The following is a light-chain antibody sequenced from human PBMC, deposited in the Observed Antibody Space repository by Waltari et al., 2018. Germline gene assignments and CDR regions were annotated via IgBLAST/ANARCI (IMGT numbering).Light chain of an antibody. CDR2: AAS. CDR3: QNHERLPAT. CDR1: QNIGTY. Sequence: LTPSPGTLSLSPGERATLSCRASQNIGTYLVWYQQKPGQPPRLLRYAASRRATGVPDRFSGSGSGTDFSLTISRLEPEDFAVYYCQNHERLPATFGQGTRVEIK. V-gene: IGKV3-20*01. J-gene: IGKJ1*01.